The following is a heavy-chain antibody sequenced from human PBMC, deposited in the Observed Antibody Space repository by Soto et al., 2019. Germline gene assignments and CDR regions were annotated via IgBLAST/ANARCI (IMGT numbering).Heavy chain of an antibody. CDR3: TTSVTGTPRAIDY. J-gene: IGHJ4*02. Sequence: EVQVVESGGGLVKPGGSLRPSCEVSGLPFAKVWMSWIRQAPGKGLEWVGRIKSQTDGGRIDYAAPVEGRFTISRDDSKNTLYLQMNSLKTEDTAVYYCTTSVTGTPRAIDYWGQGNLVTVSS. V-gene: IGHV3-15*01. D-gene: IGHD1-7*01. CDR2: IKSQTDGGRI. CDR1: GLPFAKVW.